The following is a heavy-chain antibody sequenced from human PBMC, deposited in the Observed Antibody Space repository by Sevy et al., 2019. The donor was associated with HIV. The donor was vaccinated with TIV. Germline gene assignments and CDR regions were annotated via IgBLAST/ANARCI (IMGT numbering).Heavy chain of an antibody. V-gene: IGHV3-15*01. J-gene: IGHJ4*02. CDR1: GFTFSKAW. CDR3: TTKKDFWSGYFYFDY. D-gene: IGHD3-3*01. Sequence: GGSPRLSCAASGFTFSKAWMSWVRQAPGKGLEWVGRIKSNTDGGTTDYAEPVKGRFTISRDDSKNTLYLQVNSLKTDDTAVYYCTTKKDFWSGYFYFDYWGQGTLVTVSS. CDR2: IKSNTDGGTT.